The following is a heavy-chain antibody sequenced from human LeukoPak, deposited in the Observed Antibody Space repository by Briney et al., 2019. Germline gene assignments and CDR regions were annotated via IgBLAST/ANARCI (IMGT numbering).Heavy chain of an antibody. CDR2: ISPADSLT. D-gene: IGHD3-9*01. CDR3: ARQADYNVLTGYHKGHLDY. CDR1: GYSFTTYW. V-gene: IGHV5-51*01. Sequence: GESLKISCKGSGYSFTTYWIGWVRQKPGKGLEWMGIISPADSLTRYSPSFQGQVTMSADKSINTVYLQWSSLKASDTAMYYCARQADYNVLTGYHKGHLDYWGQGTLVTVSS. J-gene: IGHJ4*02.